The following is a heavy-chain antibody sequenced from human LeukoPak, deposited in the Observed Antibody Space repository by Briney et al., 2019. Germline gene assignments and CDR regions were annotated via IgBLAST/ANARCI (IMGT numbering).Heavy chain of an antibody. D-gene: IGHD1-1*01. CDR1: RFTFSDYY. CDR3: AREMGSIWNVPIDY. Sequence: GGSLRLSYAASRFTFSDYYMTWIRQAPGKGLEWLSYISDSGDTIYYADSVKGRFTISRDNAKNSLYLQMNSLRAEDTAVYYCAREMGSIWNVPIDYWGQGTLVTVSS. J-gene: IGHJ4*02. V-gene: IGHV3-11*01. CDR2: ISDSGDTI.